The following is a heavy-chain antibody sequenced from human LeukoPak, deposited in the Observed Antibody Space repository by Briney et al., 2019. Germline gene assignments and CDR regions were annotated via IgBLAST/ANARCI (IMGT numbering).Heavy chain of an antibody. V-gene: IGHV3-21*01. CDR2: ISSSSSYI. CDR1: GFTFSSYS. Sequence: PGGSLRLSCAASGFTFSSYSMNWVRQAPGKGLKWVSSISSSSSYIYYADSVKGRFTISRDNAKNSLYLQMNSLRAEDTAVYYCAGAFYYDSSGYYYVYYYYYGMDVWGQGTTVTVSS. CDR3: AGAFYYDSSGYYYVYYYYYGMDV. D-gene: IGHD3-22*01. J-gene: IGHJ6*02.